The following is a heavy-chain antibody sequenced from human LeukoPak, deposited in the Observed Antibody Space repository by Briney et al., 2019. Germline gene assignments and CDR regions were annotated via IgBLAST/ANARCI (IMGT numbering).Heavy chain of an antibody. CDR3: ARGLGDFWSGYYTTPYYFDY. J-gene: IGHJ4*02. D-gene: IGHD3-3*01. CDR1: GYTFTGYY. V-gene: IGHV1-2*02. Sequence: ASVKVSCKASGYTFTGYYMHWVRQAPGQGLEWMGWINPNSGGTNYAQKFQGRVTMTRDTSISTAYMELSRLRSDDTAVYYCARGLGDFWSGYYTTPYYFDYWGQGTLVTVSS. CDR2: INPNSGGT.